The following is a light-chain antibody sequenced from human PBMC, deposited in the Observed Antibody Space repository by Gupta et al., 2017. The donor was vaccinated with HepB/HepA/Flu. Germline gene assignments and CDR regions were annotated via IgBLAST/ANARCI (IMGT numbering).Light chain of an antibody. J-gene: IGKJ1*01. Sequence: DIVMTQSPDSLPVSLGERATINCKSSQSILYSSNNKNYLAWYQQKPGQPPKPLIYWASSRESGVPDRFSGSGSGTDFTLTITSLQAEDVAIYYCQQYYSTPRTFGQGTKVEIK. V-gene: IGKV4-1*01. CDR1: QSILYSSNNKNY. CDR3: QQYYSTPRT. CDR2: WAS.